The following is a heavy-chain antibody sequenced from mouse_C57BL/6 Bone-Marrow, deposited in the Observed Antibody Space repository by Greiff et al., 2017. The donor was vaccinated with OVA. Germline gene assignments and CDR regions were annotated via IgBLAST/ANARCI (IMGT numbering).Heavy chain of an antibody. V-gene: IGHV5-9*01. D-gene: IGHD5-5*01. CDR1: GFTFSSYT. J-gene: IGHJ1*03. Sequence: EVKVEESGGGLVKPGGSLKLSCAASGFTFSSYTMSWVRQTPEKRLEWVATISGGGGNTYYPDSVKGRFTISRDNAKNTLYLQMSSLRSEDTALYYCARRTTPGYFDVWGTGTTVTVSS. CDR3: ARRTTPGYFDV. CDR2: ISGGGGNT.